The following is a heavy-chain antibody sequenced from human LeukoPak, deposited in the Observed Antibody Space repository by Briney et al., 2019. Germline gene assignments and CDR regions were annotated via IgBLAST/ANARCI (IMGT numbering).Heavy chain of an antibody. CDR2: INPNSGGT. Sequence: GASVKVSCKASGYTFTGYYMHWARQAPGQGLEWMGWINPNSGGTNYAQKFQGWVTMTRDTSISTAYMELSRLRSDDTAVYYCARARPAAIRGDWFDPWGQGTLVTVSS. J-gene: IGHJ5*02. CDR3: ARARPAAIRGDWFDP. V-gene: IGHV1-2*04. CDR1: GYTFTGYY. D-gene: IGHD2-2*02.